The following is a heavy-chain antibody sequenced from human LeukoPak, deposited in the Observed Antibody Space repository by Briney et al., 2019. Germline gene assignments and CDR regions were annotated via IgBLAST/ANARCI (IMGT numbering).Heavy chain of an antibody. D-gene: IGHD3-3*01. J-gene: IGHJ4*02. V-gene: IGHV3-49*04. Sequence: PGRSXRLSCTASGFTFGDYAMSWVRQAPGKGLEWVGFIRSKPYGGTTEYAASVKGRFTISRDDSKSFASLQMNSLKTEDTAVYYCTRGGYYSVYWGQGALVTVSS. CDR3: TRGGYYSVY. CDR2: IRSKPYGGTT. CDR1: GFTFGDYA.